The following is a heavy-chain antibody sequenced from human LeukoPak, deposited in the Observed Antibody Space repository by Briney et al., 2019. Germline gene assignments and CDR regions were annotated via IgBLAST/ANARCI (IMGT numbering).Heavy chain of an antibody. Sequence: PGGSLRLSCAASGFXFSDYYISWIRQAPGKGLEWVSYISSSSSYTNYADSVKGRFNISRDNAKNSLYLQMNSLRADDSAVYYCARGGGYCSGGTCYGFDPWGRGTQVTVSS. D-gene: IGHD2-15*01. J-gene: IGHJ5*02. CDR1: GFXFSDYY. CDR2: ISSSSSYT. CDR3: ARGGGYCSGGTCYGFDP. V-gene: IGHV3-11*06.